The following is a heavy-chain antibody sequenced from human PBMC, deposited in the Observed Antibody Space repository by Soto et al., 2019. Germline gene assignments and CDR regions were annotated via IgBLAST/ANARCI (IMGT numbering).Heavy chain of an antibody. CDR2: ISAYNGNT. D-gene: IGHD2-2*01. J-gene: IGHJ3*02. V-gene: IGHV1-18*01. CDR3: ASREESQYQLPQSVAFDI. CDR1: GYTFTSYG. Sequence: ASLKVSCKASGYTFTSYGISWVRQAPGQGLEWMGWISAYNGNTNYAQKLQGRVTMTTDTSTSTAYMELRSLRSDDTAVYYCASREESQYQLPQSVAFDIWGQGTMVTVSS.